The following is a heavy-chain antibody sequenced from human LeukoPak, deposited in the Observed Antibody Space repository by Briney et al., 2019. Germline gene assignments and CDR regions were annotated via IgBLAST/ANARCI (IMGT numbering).Heavy chain of an antibody. Sequence: GGSLRLSCAASGFTFSNAWMSWVRQAPGKGLEWVGRIKSKTDGGTTDYAAPVKGRFTISRDDSKNTLYLQMNSLKTEDTAVYYCTTINIVVVPAAIRARFYYYNYMDVWGKGTAVTVSS. CDR2: IKSKTDGGTT. CDR1: GFTFSNAW. J-gene: IGHJ6*03. CDR3: TTINIVVVPAAIRARFYYYNYMDV. V-gene: IGHV3-15*01. D-gene: IGHD2-2*02.